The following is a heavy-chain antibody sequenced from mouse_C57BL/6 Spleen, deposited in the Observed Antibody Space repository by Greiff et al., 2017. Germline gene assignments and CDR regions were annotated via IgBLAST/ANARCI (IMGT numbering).Heavy chain of an antibody. Sequence: VMLVESGPGLVAPSQSLSITCTVSGFSLTSYGVSWVRQPPGKGLEWLGVIWGDGSTNYHSALISRLSISKDNSKSQVFLKLNSLQTDDTATYDCAMMVTTSYYATDYWGQGTSVPVSS. J-gene: IGHJ4*01. D-gene: IGHD2-2*01. CDR1: GFSLTSYG. CDR3: AMMVTTSYYATDY. CDR2: IWGDGST. V-gene: IGHV2-3*01.